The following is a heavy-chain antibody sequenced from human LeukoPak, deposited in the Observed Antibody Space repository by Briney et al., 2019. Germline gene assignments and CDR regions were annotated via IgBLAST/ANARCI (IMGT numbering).Heavy chain of an antibody. CDR1: GFTFRSHA. D-gene: IGHD3-10*01. CDR2: IWYDGSNK. J-gene: IGHJ5*02. Sequence: GTSLRLSCATSGFTFRSHAMHWVRQSPGKGLEWVAQIWYDGSNKYYADSVKGRFSVSRDNSKNTLYLQMNSLRVEDTAVYYCANSRGHGSGNLWGQGTLVTVSS. CDR3: ANSRGHGSGNL. V-gene: IGHV3-33*06.